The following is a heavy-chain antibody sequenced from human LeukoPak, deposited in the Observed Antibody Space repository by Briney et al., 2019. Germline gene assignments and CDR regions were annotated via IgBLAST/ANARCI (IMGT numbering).Heavy chain of an antibody. D-gene: IGHD5-24*01. CDR2: MNQDGSEK. V-gene: IGHV3-7*05. CDR3: AREGREGYNYPALDF. J-gene: IGHJ4*02. Sequence: PGRSLRLSCAASGFTFGSYWMAWVRQAPGKGLEWVANMNQDGSEKYYVDSVKGRFTISRDNAKNSLYLQMSSLRAEDTAVYYCAREGREGYNYPALDFWGQGTLVTVSS. CDR1: GFTFGSYW.